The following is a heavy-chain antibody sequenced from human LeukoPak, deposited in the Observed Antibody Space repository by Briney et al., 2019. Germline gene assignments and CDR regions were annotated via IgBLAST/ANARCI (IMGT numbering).Heavy chain of an antibody. CDR1: GYTFTSYG. J-gene: IGHJ6*02. D-gene: IGHD2-2*01. V-gene: IGHV1-18*01. CDR3: ARDRHSGGLYCSSTSCYGGIYYGMDV. Sequence: ASVKVSCKASGYTFTSYGISWVRQAPGQGLEWMGWISAYNGNTNYAQKLQGRVTMTTDTSTSTAYMELRSLRSDDTAVYYCARDRHSGGLYCSSTSCYGGIYYGMDVWGQGTTVTVSS. CDR2: ISAYNGNT.